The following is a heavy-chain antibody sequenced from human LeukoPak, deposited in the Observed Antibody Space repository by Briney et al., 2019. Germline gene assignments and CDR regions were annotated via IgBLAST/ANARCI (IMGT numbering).Heavy chain of an antibody. D-gene: IGHD3-22*01. J-gene: IGHJ3*02. V-gene: IGHV3-53*01. CDR2: IYSGGST. CDR3: ARELYDSSGYYYDAFDI. CDR1: GFTVSSNY. Sequence: GGSLRLSCAATGFTVSSNYMSWVRQAPGKGLEWVSVIYSGGSTYYADSVKGRFTISRDNSKNTLYLQMNGLRAEDTAVYYCARELYDSSGYYYDAFDIWGQGTMVTVSS.